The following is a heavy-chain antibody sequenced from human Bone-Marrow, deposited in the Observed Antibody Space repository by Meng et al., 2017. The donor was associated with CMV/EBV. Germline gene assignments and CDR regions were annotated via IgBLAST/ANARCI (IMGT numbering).Heavy chain of an antibody. CDR3: AKGSSPGYSSSWFDD. Sequence: GGSLRLSCAASGFTFSSYSMNWVRQAPGKGLEWISGISWSSSTMGYADSVKGRFTISRDNAKSSLNLHMNSLRDEDTALYFCAKGSSPGYSSSWFDDWGQGTLVTVSS. D-gene: IGHD6-13*01. CDR2: ISWSSSTM. CDR1: GFTFSSYS. J-gene: IGHJ5*02. V-gene: IGHV3-9*01.